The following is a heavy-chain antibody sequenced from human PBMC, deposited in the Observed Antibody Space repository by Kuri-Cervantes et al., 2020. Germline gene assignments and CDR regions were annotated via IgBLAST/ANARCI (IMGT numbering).Heavy chain of an antibody. J-gene: IGHJ5*02. Sequence: GSLRLSCAMSGGSFSGYYGNWIRQPPGKGLEWIGEINENGYTSYNPSLESRVIISIETSKNQFSLRVTSVTAADTAVYYCAREGINWETNYFDPWGLGTLVTVSS. CDR1: GGSFSGYY. D-gene: IGHD1-1*01. CDR3: AREGINWETNYFDP. CDR2: INENGYT. V-gene: IGHV4-34*01.